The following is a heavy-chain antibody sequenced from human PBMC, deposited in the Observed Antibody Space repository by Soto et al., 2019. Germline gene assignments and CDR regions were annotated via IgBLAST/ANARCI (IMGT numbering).Heavy chain of an antibody. CDR2: IYTGGST. CDR1: GFIVSSKY. V-gene: IGHV3-53*02. J-gene: IGHJ6*02. CDR3: TTYTGYGMEV. D-gene: IGHD3-16*01. Sequence: EVQMVETGGGLSQPGGSLRLSCAVSGFIVSSKYMTWVRQAPGKGLEWVSVIYTGGSTHYADSARGRFTISRDSSKNTLYLPMNSLRAEDAAVYYCTTYTGYGMEVWGLGTTVTVSS.